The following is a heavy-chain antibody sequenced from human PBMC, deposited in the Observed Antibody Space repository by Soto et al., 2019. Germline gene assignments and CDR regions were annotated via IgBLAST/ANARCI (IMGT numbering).Heavy chain of an antibody. D-gene: IGHD3-22*01. Sequence: QVQLVQSGAEVKKPGSSVKVSCKASGGTFSSYAISWVRQAPGQGLEWMGGIIPILGTANYARKFQGSVTITADESTSTAYMELSSLRSEDTAVYYCARVPSSYDSSGYYSFGWYFDLWGRGTLVTVSS. CDR2: IIPILGTA. CDR1: GGTFSSYA. J-gene: IGHJ2*01. V-gene: IGHV1-69*12. CDR3: ARVPSSYDSSGYYSFGWYFDL.